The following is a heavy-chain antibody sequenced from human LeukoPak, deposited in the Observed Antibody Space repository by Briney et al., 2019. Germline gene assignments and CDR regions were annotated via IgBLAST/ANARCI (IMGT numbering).Heavy chain of an antibody. CDR2: IYTGDSDT. D-gene: IGHD3-3*01. CDR3: ARRLGYDFWSGYPYATNWFDP. CDR1: GYSFTSYW. V-gene: IGHV5-51*01. J-gene: IGHJ5*02. Sequence: GESLKISCKGSGYSFTSYWIGWVRQMPGKGLEWMGIIYTGDSDTRYSPSFQGQVTISADKSISTAYLQWSSLKASDTAMYYCARRLGYDFWSGYPYATNWFDPWGQGTLVTVSS.